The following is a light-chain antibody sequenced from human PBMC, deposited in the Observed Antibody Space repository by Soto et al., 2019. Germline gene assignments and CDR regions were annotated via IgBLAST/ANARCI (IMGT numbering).Light chain of an antibody. J-gene: IGKJ5*01. CDR1: QSVNSN. Sequence: ENVLTQSPATLSVSPGERATLSCRASQSVNSNLAWYQQKPGQAPRLLIYGASTRATGIPARFSGSGSGTEFTLTISNLQSEDFAVYFCQQYHNWPPITFGQGTRLEIK. V-gene: IGKV3D-15*01. CDR3: QQYHNWPPIT. CDR2: GAS.